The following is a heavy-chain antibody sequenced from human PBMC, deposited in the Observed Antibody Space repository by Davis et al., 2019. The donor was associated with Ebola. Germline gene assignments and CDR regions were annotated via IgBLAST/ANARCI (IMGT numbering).Heavy chain of an antibody. D-gene: IGHD3-16*02. V-gene: IGHV3-21*01. CDR3: AREVLRLGELSLYRDYFDY. Sequence: GGSLRLSCAASGFTFSSYSMNWVRQAPGKGLEWVSSISSSSSYIYYADSVKGRFTISRDNAKNSLYLQMNSLRAEDTAVYYCAREVLRLGELSLYRDYFDYWGQGTLVTVSS. CDR1: GFTFSSYS. J-gene: IGHJ4*02. CDR2: ISSSSSYI.